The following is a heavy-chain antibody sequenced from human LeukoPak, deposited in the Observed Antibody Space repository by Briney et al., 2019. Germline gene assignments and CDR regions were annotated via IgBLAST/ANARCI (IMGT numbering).Heavy chain of an antibody. V-gene: IGHV4-4*09. D-gene: IGHD3-10*01. CDR2: IYTSGST. CDR3: ARHVADYYGSGSYIYWFDP. CDR1: GGSISSYY. J-gene: IGHJ5*02. Sequence: SETLSLTCTVSGGSISSYYWSWIRQPPGKGLEWIGYIYTSGSTNYNPSLKSRFPISVDTSKNQFSLKLSSVTAADTAVYYCARHVADYYGSGSYIYWFDPWGQGTLVTVSS.